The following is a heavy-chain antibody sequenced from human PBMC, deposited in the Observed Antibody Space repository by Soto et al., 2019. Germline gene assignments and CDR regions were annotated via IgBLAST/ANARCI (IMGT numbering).Heavy chain of an antibody. CDR3: AREGYYSGSGSYSPPRYYGMDV. CDR2: ISDYNGNT. CDR1: GYSFTTYG. Sequence: QVQLVQSGAEVKKPGASVKVSCKASGYSFTTYGISWVRQAPGQGLEWMGWISDYNGNTNYEKKFQGRVTMTTDTSTRTGYMELKSLRSDDTAVYYCAREGYYSGSGSYSPPRYYGMDVWGQGTTVTVS. J-gene: IGHJ6*02. D-gene: IGHD3-10*01. V-gene: IGHV1-18*01.